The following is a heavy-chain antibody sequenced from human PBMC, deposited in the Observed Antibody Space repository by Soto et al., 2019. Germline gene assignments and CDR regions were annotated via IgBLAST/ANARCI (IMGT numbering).Heavy chain of an antibody. CDR1: GDSTSTRRIF. CDR2: IYHTGND. V-gene: IGHV4-39*01. CDR3: ARDFFDSSDYTTNWFDP. D-gene: IGHD3-22*01. J-gene: IGHJ5*02. Sequence: PETLSHPSSVSGDSTSTRRIFVSWIRHDPEEGLEWIGSIYHTGNDYYNPSLKSRVTISVDTSKNQFSLKLTSVTAADAALYYCARDFFDSSDYTTNWFDPWGQGTLVTV.